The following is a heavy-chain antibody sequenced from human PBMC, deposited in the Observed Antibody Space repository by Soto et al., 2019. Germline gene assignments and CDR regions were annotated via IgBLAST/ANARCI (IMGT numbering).Heavy chain of an antibody. D-gene: IGHD1-26*01. V-gene: IGHV1-8*02. J-gene: IGHJ3*02. CDR1: GYTFTSYD. CDR3: AREGSSGAFDI. CDR2: MNPNSANT. Sequence: QVQLVQSGAEVKKPGASVKVSCKTSGYTFTSYDINWVRQATGQGLEWMGWMNPNSANTAYAQKFQGRVTMTRNTSEITAYRELSSLGSEDAAVYYCAREGSSGAFDIGGQGTMVTVSS.